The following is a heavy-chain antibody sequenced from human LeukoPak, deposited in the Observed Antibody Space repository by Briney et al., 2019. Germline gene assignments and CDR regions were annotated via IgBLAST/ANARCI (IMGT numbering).Heavy chain of an antibody. Sequence: ASVKASCKASGGTFSTYAISWVRQAPGQGLEWMGGIIPILGTTNYAQKFQGRVTITADESTSTAYMELSSLRSEDTAVYYCARDREGGWYRYYYYYMDVWGKGTTVTVSS. D-gene: IGHD6-19*01. J-gene: IGHJ6*03. CDR2: IIPILGTT. CDR3: ARDREGGWYRYYYYYMDV. CDR1: GGTFSTYA. V-gene: IGHV1-69*13.